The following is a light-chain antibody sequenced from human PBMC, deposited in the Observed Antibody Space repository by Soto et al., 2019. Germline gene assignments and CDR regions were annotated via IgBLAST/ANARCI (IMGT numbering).Light chain of an antibody. J-gene: IGLJ1*01. CDR1: SSNIGTNA. CDR3: AGWDDSLNGYV. Sequence: QSVLTQPPSASGTPGQRVTISCSGGSSNIGTNAVNWYQQLPGTAPKLLIYNNNQRPSGVPDRFSGSKSGTSASLAISGLHSEDEADYYCAGWDDSLNGYVFGTGTKVTVL. CDR2: NNN. V-gene: IGLV1-44*01.